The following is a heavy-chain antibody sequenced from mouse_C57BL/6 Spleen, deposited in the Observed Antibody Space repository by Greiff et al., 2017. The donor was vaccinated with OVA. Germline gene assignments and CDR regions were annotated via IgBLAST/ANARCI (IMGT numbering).Heavy chain of an antibody. Sequence: EVQLQESGPGLVKPSQSLSLTCSVTGYSITSGYYWNWIRQFPGNKLEWMGYISYDGSNNYNPSLKHRISITRDTSKNQFFLKLNSVTTEDTATYYCARGFYWYCDVWGTGTTVTVSS. CDR1: GYSITSGYY. V-gene: IGHV3-6*01. CDR2: ISYDGSN. J-gene: IGHJ1*03. CDR3: ARGFYWYCDV.